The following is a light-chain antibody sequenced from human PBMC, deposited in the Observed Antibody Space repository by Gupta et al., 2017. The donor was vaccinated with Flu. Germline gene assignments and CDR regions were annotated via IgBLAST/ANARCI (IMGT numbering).Light chain of an antibody. V-gene: IGKV3-20*01. CDR3: QQYGSSPVT. Sequence: EIVLTQPPGTLSLSPGERATLSCRASQSVSSSSLAWYQQKPGQAPRLLIYGASRRATGIPDRFSGSGSGTEFTLTISRLESEDFAVYYCQQYGSSPVTFGGGTKVEIK. CDR1: QSVSSSS. J-gene: IGKJ4*02. CDR2: GAS.